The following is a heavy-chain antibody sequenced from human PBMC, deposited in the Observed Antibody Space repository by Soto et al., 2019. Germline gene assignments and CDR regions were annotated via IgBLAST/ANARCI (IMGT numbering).Heavy chain of an antibody. CDR3: ARALESYSSGWLNWFDP. CDR1: GGSISSYY. D-gene: IGHD6-19*01. CDR2: IYYSGST. J-gene: IGHJ5*02. V-gene: IGHV4-59*01. Sequence: QVQLQESGPGLVKPSETLSLTCTVSGGSISSYYWSWIRQPPGKGLEWIGYIYYSGSTNYNPSLKSRVTISVDTSKNQFSLKLSSVTAADTAVYYCARALESYSSGWLNWFDPWGQGTLVTVSS.